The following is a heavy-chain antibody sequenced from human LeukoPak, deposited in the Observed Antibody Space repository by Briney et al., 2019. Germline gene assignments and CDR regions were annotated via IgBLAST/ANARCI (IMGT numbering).Heavy chain of an antibody. D-gene: IGHD6-6*01. CDR2: IYTSGST. Sequence: SETLSLTCTVSGGSISSSSYYWGWIRQPPGKGLEWIGRIYTSGSTNYNPSLKSRVTMSVDTSKNQFSLKLSSVTAADTAVYYCAREGSSSSSLVSGGFDYWGQGTLVTVSS. J-gene: IGHJ4*02. V-gene: IGHV4-39*07. CDR1: GGSISSSSYY. CDR3: AREGSSSSSLVSGGFDY.